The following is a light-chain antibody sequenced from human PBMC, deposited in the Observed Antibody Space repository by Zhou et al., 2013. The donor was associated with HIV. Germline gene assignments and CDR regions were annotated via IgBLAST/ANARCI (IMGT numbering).Light chain of an antibody. CDR3: QQYNSAPRGLT. CDR2: AAS. V-gene: IGKV1-27*01. Sequence: DFQMTQSPSSLSASVGDRVTITCRASQGISNYLAWYQQKPGKVPKLLIYAASTLQSGVPSRFSGSGSGTDFTLTISSLQPEDVATYYCQQYNSAPRGLTFGGGTKVEIK. J-gene: IGKJ4*01. CDR1: QGISNY.